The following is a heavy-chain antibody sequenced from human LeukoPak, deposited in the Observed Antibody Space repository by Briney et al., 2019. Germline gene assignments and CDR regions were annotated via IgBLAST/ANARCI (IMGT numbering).Heavy chain of an antibody. V-gene: IGHV3-9*01. J-gene: IGHJ4*02. CDR1: GFTFDDYA. CDR2: ISWNSGSI. Sequence: PGRSLRLSCAASGFTFDDYAMHWVRQAPGKGLEWVSGISWNSGSIGYADSVKGRFTISRDNAKNSLYLQMNSLRAEDTALYYCTTDQVVDYWGQGTLVTVSS. D-gene: IGHD1-26*01. CDR3: TTDQVVDY.